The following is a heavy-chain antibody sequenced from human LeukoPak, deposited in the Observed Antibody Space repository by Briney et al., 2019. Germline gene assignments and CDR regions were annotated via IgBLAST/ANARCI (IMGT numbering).Heavy chain of an antibody. CDR3: ARSRGARSYYYYYGMDV. J-gene: IGHJ6*02. CDR1: GGSFSGYY. CDR2: INHSGCT. D-gene: IGHD3-10*01. Sequence: SETLSLTCAVYGGSFSGYYWSWIRQPPGKGLEWIGEINHSGCTNYNPSLKSRVTISVDTSKNQFSLKLSSVTAADTAVYYCARSRGARSYYYYYGMDVWGQGTTVTVSS. V-gene: IGHV4-34*01.